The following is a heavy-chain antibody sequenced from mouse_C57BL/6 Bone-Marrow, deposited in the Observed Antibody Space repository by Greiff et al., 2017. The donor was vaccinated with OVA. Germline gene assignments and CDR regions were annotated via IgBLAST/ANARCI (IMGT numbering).Heavy chain of an antibody. J-gene: IGHJ2*01. Sequence: QVQLQQSGAELVRPGTSVKVSCKASGYAFTNYLIEWVKQRPGQGLEWIGVINPGSGGTNYNEKFKGNATLTADKSSSTAYMQLSSLTSEDSAVYFCARFITTVGLDYWGQGTTLTVSS. CDR2: INPGSGGT. D-gene: IGHD1-1*01. CDR1: GYAFTNYL. CDR3: ARFITTVGLDY. V-gene: IGHV1-54*01.